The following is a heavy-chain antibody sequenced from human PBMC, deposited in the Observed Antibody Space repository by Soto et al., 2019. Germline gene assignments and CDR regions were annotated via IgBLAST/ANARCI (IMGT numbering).Heavy chain of an antibody. CDR1: GFTFSDHY. J-gene: IGHJ6*02. CDR2: IKSRSDGGTT. Sequence: SLRLYCAASGFTFSDHYMNWVRQSPGKGLEWVGRIKSRSDGGTTDYAAPVKGRFTISRDDSKDTLWLQMNSLKTEDTAVYYCTTNFYSDHGMDVWGQGTTVTVSS. CDR3: TTNFYSDHGMDV. V-gene: IGHV3-15*01. D-gene: IGHD4-17*01.